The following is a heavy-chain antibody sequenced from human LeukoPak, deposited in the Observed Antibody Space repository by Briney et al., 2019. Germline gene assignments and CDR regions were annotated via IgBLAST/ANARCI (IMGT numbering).Heavy chain of an antibody. Sequence: GGSLRLSCAASGFTFSSYSMNWVRQAPGKGLEWVSSISSSSYIYYADSVKGRFTISRDNAKNSLYLQMNSLRAEDTAVYYCAREGSSSSWFDYWGQGTLVTVSS. J-gene: IGHJ4*02. CDR2: ISSSSYI. CDR1: GFTFSSYS. D-gene: IGHD6-13*01. CDR3: AREGSSSSWFDY. V-gene: IGHV3-21*01.